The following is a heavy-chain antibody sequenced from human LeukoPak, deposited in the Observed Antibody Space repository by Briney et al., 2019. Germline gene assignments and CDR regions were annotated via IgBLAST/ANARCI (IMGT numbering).Heavy chain of an antibody. D-gene: IGHD1-26*01. Sequence: GGSLRLSCAASGFTFSSYWMHWVRQAPGKGLVWVSRIARDGSTVYADSVKGRFTISRDNAKDTVYLQMNSLRVEDTAVYYCIGSGGWPGYWGQGTLVTVSS. V-gene: IGHV3-74*01. CDR2: IARDGST. CDR1: GFTFSSYW. CDR3: IGSGGWPGY. J-gene: IGHJ4*02.